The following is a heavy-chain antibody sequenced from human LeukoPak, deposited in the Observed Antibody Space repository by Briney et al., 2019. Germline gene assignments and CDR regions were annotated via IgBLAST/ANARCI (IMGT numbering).Heavy chain of an antibody. CDR2: IYSGGGT. CDR1: GFTVSSNY. V-gene: IGHV3-66*01. Sequence: GGSLRLSCAASGFTVSSNYMSWVRQAPEKGLEWVSVIYSGGGTKYADSVKGIFTISRDSSKNTLYLQMNSLRAEDTAAYYCASSPRDGYNSGPLGGYYYYGMDVWGQGTTVTVSS. J-gene: IGHJ6*02. CDR3: ASSPRDGYNSGPLGGYYYYGMDV. D-gene: IGHD5-24*01.